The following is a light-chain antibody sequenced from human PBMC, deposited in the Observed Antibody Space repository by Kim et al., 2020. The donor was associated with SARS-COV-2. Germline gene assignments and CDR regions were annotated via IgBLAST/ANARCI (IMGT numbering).Light chain of an antibody. CDR1: QSVSSN. V-gene: IGKV3-15*01. J-gene: IGKJ2*01. CDR3: QPYNNWPLT. CDR2: GAS. Sequence: EIVMTQSPATLSVSPGERATLSCRASQSVSSNLAWYQQKTGQGPRLLIYGASTRAPGIPARFSGSGSGTEFTLTISSLQSEDFAVYYCQPYNNWPLTFGQETKLEI.